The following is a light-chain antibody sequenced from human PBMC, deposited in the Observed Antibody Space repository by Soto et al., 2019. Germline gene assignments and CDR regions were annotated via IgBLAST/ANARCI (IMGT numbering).Light chain of an antibody. Sequence: ETVLTQSPGTLSLSPGERATLSCRASQSVSSNYLSWYQHKPGQAPRLFIYGASSGATGIPDRFSGSGSGTDFTLTISRLEPEDFAVYYCQQYGNLPYTFGQGTKLEIK. CDR3: QQYGNLPYT. CDR2: GAS. V-gene: IGKV3-20*01. CDR1: QSVSSNY. J-gene: IGKJ2*01.